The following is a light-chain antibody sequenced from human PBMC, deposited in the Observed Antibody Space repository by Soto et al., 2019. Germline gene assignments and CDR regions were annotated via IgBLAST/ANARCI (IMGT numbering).Light chain of an antibody. J-gene: IGKJ1*01. CDR3: LLDFRYFWA. CDR2: AAS. Sequence: AIQLTQSPSSLYASVGDRLTMTCRASQAIRTALGWYQQKPGKVPKLLIYAASILQSGVPSRFNGSGSGTDFTLTISSLQPEDFATYYCLLDFRYFWAFGQGTKV. V-gene: IGKV1-6*01. CDR1: QAIRTA.